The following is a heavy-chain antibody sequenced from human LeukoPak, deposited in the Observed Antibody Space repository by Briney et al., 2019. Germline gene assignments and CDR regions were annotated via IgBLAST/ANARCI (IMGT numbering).Heavy chain of an antibody. V-gene: IGHV3-21*01. CDR2: ISSSSSYI. D-gene: IGHD2-8*01. CDR3: VRGVMVRSGAYDI. Sequence: PGGSLRLSCAASGFTFSSYSMNWVRQAPGKGLEWVSSISSSSSYIYYADSVKGRFTISRDNAKNSLYLQMNSLRAEDTAVFYCVRGVMVRSGAYDIWGQGTMVTVSS. CDR1: GFTFSSYS. J-gene: IGHJ3*02.